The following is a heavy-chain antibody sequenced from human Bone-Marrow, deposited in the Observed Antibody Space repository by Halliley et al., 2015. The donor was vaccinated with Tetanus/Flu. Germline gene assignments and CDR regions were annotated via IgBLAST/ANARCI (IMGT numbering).Heavy chain of an antibody. D-gene: IGHD2-8*01. CDR3: AWSGVTRLAR. Sequence: SLRLSCIASGIDFTLAWMSWVRQAPGKGPEWVARIKSMGAGGATEYAAPVKDRFTISRDDSTRTVYLQMHSLTTEDTALYYCAWSGVTRLARWGQGTLVSVSS. V-gene: IGHV3-15*01. J-gene: IGHJ5*02. CDR1: GIDFTLAW. CDR2: IKSMGAGGAT.